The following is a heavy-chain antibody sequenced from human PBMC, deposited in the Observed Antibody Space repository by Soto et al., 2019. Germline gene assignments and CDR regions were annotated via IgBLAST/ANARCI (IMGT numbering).Heavy chain of an antibody. CDR1: GGSVSSGSYY. CDR2: IYHSGST. J-gene: IGHJ4*02. V-gene: IGHV4-39*07. CDR3: ARGPSGWTYYFDY. D-gene: IGHD6-19*01. Sequence: SETLSLTCTVSGGSVSSGSYYWSWVRQPPGKGLEWIGEIYHSGSTNYNPSLKSRVTISVDKSKNQFSLKLSSVTAADTAVYYCARGPSGWTYYFDYWGQGTLVTV.